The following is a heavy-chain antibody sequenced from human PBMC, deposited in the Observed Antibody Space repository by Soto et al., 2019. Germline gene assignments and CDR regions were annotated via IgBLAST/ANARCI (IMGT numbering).Heavy chain of an antibody. J-gene: IGHJ4*02. CDR3: AKEFTAVATTSSPFDY. CDR1: GFTFSSYA. CDR2: ISGSGGST. D-gene: IGHD4-4*01. Sequence: GGSLRLSCAASGFTFSSYAMIRFRQAPGMGLEWVSAISGSGGSTYYADSVKGRFTISRDNSKNTLYLQMNSLRAEDTAVYYCAKEFTAVATTSSPFDYWGQGTLVTVSS. V-gene: IGHV3-23*01.